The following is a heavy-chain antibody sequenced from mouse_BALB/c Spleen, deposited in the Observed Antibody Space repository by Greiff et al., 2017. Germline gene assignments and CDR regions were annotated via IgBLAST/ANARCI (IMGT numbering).Heavy chain of an antibody. J-gene: IGHJ4*01. Sequence: QVQLKQSGPELVKPGASVKISCKASGYAFSSSWMNWVKQRPGQGLEWIGRIYPGDGDTNYNGKFKGKATLTADKSSSTAYMQLSSLTSVDSAVYFCARLYGSSYPGYYAMDYWGQGTSVTVSS. V-gene: IGHV1-82*01. D-gene: IGHD1-1*01. CDR1: GYAFSSSW. CDR2: IYPGDGDT. CDR3: ARLYGSSYPGYYAMDY.